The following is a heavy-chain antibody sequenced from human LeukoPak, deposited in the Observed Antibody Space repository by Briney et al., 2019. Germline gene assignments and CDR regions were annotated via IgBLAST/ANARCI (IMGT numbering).Heavy chain of an antibody. CDR1: GFTFSSYA. V-gene: IGHV3-23*01. Sequence: GGSLRPSCAASGFTFSSYAMSWVRQAPGKGLEWVSAISGSGGSTYYADSVKGRFTISRDNSKNTLYLQMNSLRAEDTAVYYCAKGPVSTVTTYLDYWGQGTLVTVSS. CDR3: AKGPVSTVTTYLDY. CDR2: ISGSGGST. J-gene: IGHJ4*02. D-gene: IGHD4-17*01.